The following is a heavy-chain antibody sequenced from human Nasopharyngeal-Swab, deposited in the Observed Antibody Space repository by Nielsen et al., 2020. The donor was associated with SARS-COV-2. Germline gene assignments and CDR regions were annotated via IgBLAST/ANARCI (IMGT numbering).Heavy chain of an antibody. J-gene: IGHJ4*02. CDR3: TGWNYGGIGY. V-gene: IGHV3-73*01. CDR2: IRSKANSYAT. CDR1: GFTFSGSA. Sequence: GESLKISCAASGFTFSGSAMHWVRQASGKGLEWVGRIRSKANSYATAYVASVKGRFTISRDDSKNTAYLQMNSLKTEDTAVYYCTGWNYGGIGYWGQGTLVTVSS. D-gene: IGHD1-7*01.